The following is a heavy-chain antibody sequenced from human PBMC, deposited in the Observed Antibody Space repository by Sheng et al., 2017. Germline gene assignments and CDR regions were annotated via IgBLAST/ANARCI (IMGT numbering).Heavy chain of an antibody. V-gene: IGHV1-69*13. CDR3: ARGLTGSDYMDV. CDR1: GGSFSNYI. CDR2: IMPMLGAA. Sequence: QVHLVQSGAEVKRPGSSVKVSCKGSGGSFSNYIISWMRQAPGQGFEWMGGIMPMLGAANYAQKFQGRVTITADESTSTAYMEMSSLRAEDTAVYYCARGLTGSDYMDVWDQGP. D-gene: IGHD3-9*01. J-gene: IGHJ6*03.